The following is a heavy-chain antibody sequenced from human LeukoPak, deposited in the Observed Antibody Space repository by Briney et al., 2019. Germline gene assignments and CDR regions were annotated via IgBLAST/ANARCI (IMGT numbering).Heavy chain of an antibody. J-gene: IGHJ2*01. D-gene: IGHD3-22*01. CDR2: IYYSGST. Sequence: PSETLSLTCTVSGGSISSYYWSWIRQPPGKGLEWIGYIYYSGSTNYNPSLRSRVSLSVDTFKKQFSLKLKSVTAADTAVYFCARVLGSSGYAGDWRFDLWGRGTLVTVAS. CDR3: ARVLGSSGYAGDWRFDL. CDR1: GGSISSYY. V-gene: IGHV4-59*08.